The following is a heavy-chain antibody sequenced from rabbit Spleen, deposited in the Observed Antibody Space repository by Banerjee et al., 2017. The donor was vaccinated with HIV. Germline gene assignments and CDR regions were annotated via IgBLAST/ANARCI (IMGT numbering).Heavy chain of an antibody. J-gene: IGHJ4*01. CDR1: GFDFNSYY. CDR3: VRDTWHFKL. V-gene: IGHV1S7*01. CDR2: IDPLFGSA. Sequence: QLKESGGGLVQPGGSLKLSCKASGFDFNSYYMSWVRQAPGKGLEWIGYIDPLFGSAYYASWVNGRFSISRENTQNTVSLQLNSLTAADTATYFCVRDTWHFKLWGPGTLVTVS. D-gene: IGHD3-1*01.